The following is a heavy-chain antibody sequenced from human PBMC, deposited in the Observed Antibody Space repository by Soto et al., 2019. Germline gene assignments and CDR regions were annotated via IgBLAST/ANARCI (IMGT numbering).Heavy chain of an antibody. CDR1: GFSLTSSGVG. CDR3: AHRRGRGRHAVPPPHFDY. J-gene: IGHJ4*02. Sequence: QITLKESGPTLVQPTQTLTLTCTFSGFSLTSSGVGVGWIRQPPGKALEWLAIIYSNDDNRYSPSFKSRLIPPKDTPKNQVFLTLTNRDPADPGTYYCAHRRGRGRHAVPPPHFDYWGQGALVTVSS. CDR2: IYSNDDN. V-gene: IGHV2-5*01. D-gene: IGHD3-10*01.